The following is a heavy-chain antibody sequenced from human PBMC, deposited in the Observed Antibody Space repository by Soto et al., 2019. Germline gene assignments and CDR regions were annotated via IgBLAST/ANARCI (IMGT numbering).Heavy chain of an antibody. CDR1: GFTFSNAW. CDR3: TTGGIVGATSVDY. Sequence: GGSLRLSCAASGFTFSNAWMNWVRQAPGKGLEWVGRIKSKTDGGTNDYAAPVKGRITISRDDSKNTMYLQMNSLKTEDTAVYYCTTGGIVGATSVDYWGQGTLVTVSS. J-gene: IGHJ4*02. D-gene: IGHD1-26*01. CDR2: IKSKTDGGTN. V-gene: IGHV3-15*07.